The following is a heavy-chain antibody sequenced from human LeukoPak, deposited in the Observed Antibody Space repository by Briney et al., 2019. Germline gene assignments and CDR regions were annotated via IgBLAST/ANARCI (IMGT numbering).Heavy chain of an antibody. D-gene: IGHD6-25*01. V-gene: IGHV1-69*04. CDR3: ARDSAAIGD. J-gene: IGHJ4*02. CDR1: GGTFSSYA. CDR2: IIPILGIA. Sequence: ASVKLSCNASGGTFSSYAISWVRQAPGQGLEWMRRIIPILGIANYAQKFQGRVTITADKSTSTAYMELSSLRSEDTAVYYCARDSAAIGDWGQGTLVTVSS.